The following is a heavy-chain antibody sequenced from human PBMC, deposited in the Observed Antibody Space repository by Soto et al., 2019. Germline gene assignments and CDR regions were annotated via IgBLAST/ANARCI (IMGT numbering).Heavy chain of an antibody. CDR1: GFTFSRYS. Sequence: GGSLRLSCAASGFTFSRYSMNWVRQAPGKGLEWVSYISSSSSSIYYADSVKGRFTISRDNARNSLYLQMNSLRDEDTAVYYCARDYNYDSETYFDFWGQGTLVTVSS. J-gene: IGHJ4*02. D-gene: IGHD3-22*01. V-gene: IGHV3-48*02. CDR3: ARDYNYDSETYFDF. CDR2: ISSSSSSI.